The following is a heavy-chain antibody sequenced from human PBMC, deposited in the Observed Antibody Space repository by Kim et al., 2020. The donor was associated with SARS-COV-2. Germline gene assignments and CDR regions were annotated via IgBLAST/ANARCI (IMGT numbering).Heavy chain of an antibody. D-gene: IGHD1-26*01. CDR3: ARGQRSYLAY. Sequence: SETLSLTCTVSGGSISSGGYYWSWIRQHPGKGLEWIGYIYYSGSTYYNPSLKSRVTISVDTSKNQFSLKLSSVTAADTAVYYCARGQRSYLAYWGQGTLVTVSS. J-gene: IGHJ4*02. CDR1: GGSISSGGYY. CDR2: IYYSGST. V-gene: IGHV4-31*03.